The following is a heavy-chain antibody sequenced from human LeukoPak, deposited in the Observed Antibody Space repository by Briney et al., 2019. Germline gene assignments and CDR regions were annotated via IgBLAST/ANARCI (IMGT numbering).Heavy chain of an antibody. J-gene: IGHJ4*02. CDR1: GFTFNSYW. CDR3: ARGNIAAAGIHY. Sequence: GGSLRLSCAASGFTFNSYWMHWVRQAPGKWLVWVSRINGDGSSTTYVDSVMGRFTISRDNAKNTLYLQMNSVRAEDTAVYYCARGNIAAAGIHYWGQGTLVIVSS. D-gene: IGHD6-13*01. V-gene: IGHV3-74*01. CDR2: INGDGSST.